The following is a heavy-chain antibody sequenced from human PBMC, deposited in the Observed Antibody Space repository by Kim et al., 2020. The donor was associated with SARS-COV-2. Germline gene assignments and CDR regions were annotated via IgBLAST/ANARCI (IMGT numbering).Heavy chain of an antibody. V-gene: IGHV3-23*01. J-gene: IGHJ2*01. CDR1: GFTFSTYV. D-gene: IGHD2-21*01. Sequence: GGSLRLSCAASGFTFSTYVMSWVRQVPGKGLEWVSGISGSGGSTNYADSVKGRFTISRDNSKNTLYLQMNSLRADDTAVYYCAKGGERVGQRARRPWYFDLWGRGTLVTVSS. CDR3: AKGGERVGQRARRPWYFDL. CDR2: ISGSGGST.